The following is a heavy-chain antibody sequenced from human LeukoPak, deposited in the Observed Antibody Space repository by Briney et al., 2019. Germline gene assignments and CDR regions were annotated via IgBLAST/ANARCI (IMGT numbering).Heavy chain of an antibody. J-gene: IGHJ5*02. CDR3: ARDLVGRRWELLPGWFDP. CDR1: GGTFSSYA. Sequence: GSSVKVSCKASGGTFSSYAISWVRQAPGQGLEWMGRIIPILGIANYAQKFQGGVTITADKSTSTAYMELSSLRSEDTAVYYCARDLVGRRWELLPGWFDPWGQGTLVTVSS. D-gene: IGHD1-26*01. V-gene: IGHV1-69*04. CDR2: IIPILGIA.